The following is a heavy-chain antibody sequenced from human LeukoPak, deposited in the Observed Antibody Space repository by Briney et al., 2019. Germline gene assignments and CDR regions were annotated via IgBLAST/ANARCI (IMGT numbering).Heavy chain of an antibody. CDR2: ISTDGRNT. CDR3: LKGSQGPIWQQLVPDH. D-gene: IGHD6-13*01. Sequence: PGGSLRLSCLAIGFALSTYAMHWVRQAPGKGLEHVSTISTDGRNTYYADSVKGRFTISRDTSKNTLYLQMSSLRGDDTAVYYCLKGSQGPIWQQLVPDHWGRGTQVTVSS. CDR1: GFALSTYA. V-gene: IGHV3-64D*06. J-gene: IGHJ4*02.